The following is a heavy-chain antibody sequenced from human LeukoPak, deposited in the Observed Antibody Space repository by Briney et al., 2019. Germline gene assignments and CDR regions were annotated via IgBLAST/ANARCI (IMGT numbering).Heavy chain of an antibody. V-gene: IGHV4-4*02. J-gene: IGHJ4*02. CDR2: VNLQGST. CDR1: GGSITSTNY. CDR3: AREGGPYRPLDY. Sequence: PSETLSLTCGVSGGSITSTNYWTWDRQPPGKGLEWIGEVNLQGSTNYNPSLMGRVAISVDMSENHISLQLTSVTAADTAVYYCAREGGPYRPLDYSGQGTLVTVSS.